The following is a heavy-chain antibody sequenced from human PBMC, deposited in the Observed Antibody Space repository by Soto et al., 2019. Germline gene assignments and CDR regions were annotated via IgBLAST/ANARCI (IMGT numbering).Heavy chain of an antibody. CDR3: VRVGLVGPTSLSNAWFDP. CDR2: IYPGDSDT. V-gene: IGHV5-51*01. D-gene: IGHD1-26*01. Sequence: PGESLKISCKGSGYTFTRHWIGWVRQMPGKXLEWLGIIYPGDSDTRYSPSFQGQVTFSADKSISTAYLQWSSLKASDTAMYYCVRVGLVGPTSLSNAWFDPWGQGTLVTVSS. J-gene: IGHJ5*02. CDR1: GYTFTRHW.